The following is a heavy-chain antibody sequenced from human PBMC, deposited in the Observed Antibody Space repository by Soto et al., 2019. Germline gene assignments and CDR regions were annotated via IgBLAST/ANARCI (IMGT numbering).Heavy chain of an antibody. J-gene: IGHJ5*02. Sequence: QVQLVQSGAEVKKPGASVRVSCKASGYTFTTYAIHWVRQAPGQRLEWMGWMDVGNGYTKLSQKFQGRITLSSDTSSNIAYMELNSMRSEDTALYYCARDFETSRRHDWLDPWGQGTLVSVSS. CDR1: GYTFTTYA. CDR3: ARDFETSRRHDWLDP. V-gene: IGHV1-3*01. CDR2: MDVGNGYT. D-gene: IGHD3-9*01.